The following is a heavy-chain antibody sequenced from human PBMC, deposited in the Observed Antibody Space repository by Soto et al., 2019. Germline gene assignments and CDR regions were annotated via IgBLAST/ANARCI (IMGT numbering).Heavy chain of an antibody. CDR1: VRSIGSSSYY. Sequence: QLQLQESGPGLVRPSETPVPTCNVSVRSIGSSSYYWGWIRQPPGKLLEWLGSIYYGGTPYYSTSLNSPDTISIDASKNHFSLKLMAVSAAYTCAYYFARHSDQYSGGSDNWFGPWGQGTLITVSS. CDR3: ARHSDQYSGGSDNWFGP. D-gene: IGHD1-26*01. V-gene: IGHV4-39*01. J-gene: IGHJ5*02. CDR2: IYYGGTP.